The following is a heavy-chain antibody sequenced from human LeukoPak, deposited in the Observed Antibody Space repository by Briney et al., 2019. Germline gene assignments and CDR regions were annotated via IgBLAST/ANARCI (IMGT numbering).Heavy chain of an antibody. V-gene: IGHV4-4*07. Sequence: SETLSLTCTVSGASISSYYWSWIRQPAGKGLEWVGRVYTSGSMNYNPSLKNRVTMSVDTSKNQFSLKLASVTAADTAIYYCVRGAYYYDTRHWGQGTLITVSS. CDR3: VRGAYYYDTRH. J-gene: IGHJ4*02. D-gene: IGHD3-22*01. CDR2: VYTSGSM. CDR1: GASISSYY.